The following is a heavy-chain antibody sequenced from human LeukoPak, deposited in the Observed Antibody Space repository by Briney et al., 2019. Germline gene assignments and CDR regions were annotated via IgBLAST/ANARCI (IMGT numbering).Heavy chain of an antibody. CDR3: AREGDTMVRGAFDI. V-gene: IGHV3-33*01. CDR1: GFTFSSYG. Sequence: GRSLRLSCAASGFTFSSYGMHWVRQAPGKGLEWVAVIWYDGSNKYYADSVKGRFTISRDNSKNTLYLQMNSLRAEETAVYYCAREGDTMVRGAFDIWGQGTMVTVSS. CDR2: IWYDGSNK. D-gene: IGHD3-10*01. J-gene: IGHJ3*02.